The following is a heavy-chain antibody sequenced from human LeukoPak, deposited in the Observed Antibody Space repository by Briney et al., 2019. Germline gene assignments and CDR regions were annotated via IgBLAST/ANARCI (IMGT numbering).Heavy chain of an antibody. CDR2: MNPNSGNT. Sequence: ASVKVSCKASGYTFTSYDTNWVRQATGQGLEWMGWMNPNSGNTGYAQKFQGRVTMTRNTSISTAYMELSSLRSEDTAVYYCARGRLYDFWSGYYYYYGMDVWGQGTTVTVSS. J-gene: IGHJ6*02. CDR1: GYTFTSYD. V-gene: IGHV1-8*01. CDR3: ARGRLYDFWSGYYYYYGMDV. D-gene: IGHD3-3*01.